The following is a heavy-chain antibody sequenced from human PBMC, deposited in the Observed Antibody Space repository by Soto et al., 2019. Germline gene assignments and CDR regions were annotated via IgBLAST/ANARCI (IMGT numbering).Heavy chain of an antibody. CDR3: ATLGPCSGGTCYSRPLDN. J-gene: IGHJ4*02. Sequence: QAHLQQSGAEVKKPGASVKVSCEASGYNFATTSIAWVRQAPGQGLEWMGWITPYNGDTNYEQKLQGRVTMTTGTSTNTAHTEVRSLRSDDTAVYYCATLGPCSGGTCYSRPLDNWGQGTLVTVSP. CDR2: ITPYNGDT. D-gene: IGHD2-15*01. V-gene: IGHV1-18*01. CDR1: GYNFATTS.